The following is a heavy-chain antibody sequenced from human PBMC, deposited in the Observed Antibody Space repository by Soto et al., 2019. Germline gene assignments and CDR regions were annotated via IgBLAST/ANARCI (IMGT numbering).Heavy chain of an antibody. J-gene: IGHJ4*02. Sequence: QVQLQESGPGLVKPSETLSLTCTVSGGSISSYYWSWIRQPPGKGLEWIGYIYYSGSTNHNPSLKSRVTISVDTSKNQFSLKLSSVSAAETAVYYCARRWGRTFDYWGQGTLVTVSS. CDR1: GGSISSYY. D-gene: IGHD1-26*01. CDR3: ARRWGRTFDY. V-gene: IGHV4-59*08. CDR2: IYYSGST.